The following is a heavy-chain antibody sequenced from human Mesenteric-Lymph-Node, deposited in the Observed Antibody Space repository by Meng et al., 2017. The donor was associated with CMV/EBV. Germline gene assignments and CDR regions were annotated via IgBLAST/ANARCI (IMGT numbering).Heavy chain of an antibody. CDR3: ARGEWAGRGEYYFDY. V-gene: IGHV1-69*02. CDR1: GVTLSSYT. CDR2: IISIFNMA. J-gene: IGHJ4*02. D-gene: IGHD1-14*01. Sequence: SVKVSCKASGVTLSSYTISWVRQAPGQGFEWMGKIISIFNMANYAPKFQGRVTITEDKATSTVYMELSSLRSDDTAMYYCARGEWAGRGEYYFDYWGQGTTVTVSS.